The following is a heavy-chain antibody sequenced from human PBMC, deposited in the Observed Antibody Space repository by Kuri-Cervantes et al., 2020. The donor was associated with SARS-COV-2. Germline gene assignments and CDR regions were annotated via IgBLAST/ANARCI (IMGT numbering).Heavy chain of an antibody. D-gene: IGHD1-26*01. CDR3: ARQEWELGFDP. Sequence: SETLSLTCTVSGASISSSTYYWGWIRQSPGKGLEWLGSIYESGDTYYNPSLKSRVTISIDKSKNQLSLKLASVTAADTAVYYCARQEWELGFDPWGQGTLVTVSS. J-gene: IGHJ5*02. CDR2: IYESGDT. CDR1: GASISSSTYY. V-gene: IGHV4-39*01.